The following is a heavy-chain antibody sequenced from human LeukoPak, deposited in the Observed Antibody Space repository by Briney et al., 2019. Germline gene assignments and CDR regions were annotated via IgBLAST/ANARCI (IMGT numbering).Heavy chain of an antibody. CDR2: INPNSGGT. V-gene: IGHV1-2*02. D-gene: IGHD2-2*01. CDR1: GYTFIAYY. Sequence: ASVKVSCKASGYTFIAYYMQCGRQAPGQGLEWMGWINPNSGGTNYAQKFQGRVTMTRDTSISTAYMDLSRLRSDDTAVYYCARGMGVLVPAATWFDPWGQGTLVTVSS. J-gene: IGHJ5*02. CDR3: ARGMGVLVPAATWFDP.